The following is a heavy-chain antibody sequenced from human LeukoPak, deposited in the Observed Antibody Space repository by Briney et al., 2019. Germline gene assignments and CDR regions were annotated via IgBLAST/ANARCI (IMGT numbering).Heavy chain of an antibody. CDR2: IYYSGST. V-gene: IGHV4-39*01. CDR3: ARTQPRRNAFDI. J-gene: IGHJ3*02. CDR1: GGSFSTYY. Sequence: SETLSLTCAVYGGSFSTYYWSWIRQPPGKGLEWIGSIYYSGSTYYNPSLKSRVTISVDTSKNQFSLKLSSVTAADTAVYYCARTQPRRNAFDIWGQGTMVTVSS.